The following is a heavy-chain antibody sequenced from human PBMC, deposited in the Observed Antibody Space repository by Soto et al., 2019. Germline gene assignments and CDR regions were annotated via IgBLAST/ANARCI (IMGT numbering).Heavy chain of an antibody. J-gene: IGHJ6*02. V-gene: IGHV4-34*01. CDR1: GGSFSGYY. D-gene: IGHD3-16*02. CDR3: ARETAYYYVWGSYRPANYGMDV. CDR2: INHSGNT. Sequence: QVQLQQWGAGLLKPSETLSLTCAVYGGSFSGYYWTWIRQPPGKGLEWIGEINHSGNTNYNPSLKGRVSISVDTSKSQFSLTLSSVTAAETAVYFCARETAYYYVWGSYRPANYGMDVWGQGTTVRVSS.